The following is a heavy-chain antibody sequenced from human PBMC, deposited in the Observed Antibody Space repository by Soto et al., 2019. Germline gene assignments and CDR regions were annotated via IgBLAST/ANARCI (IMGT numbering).Heavy chain of an antibody. Sequence: QITLKESGPTLVKPTQTLTLTCTFSGFSLTTAGAGVGWIRQPPGKALEWLALIYWNDDTRYSPSLKSRLTIPKDHSQNQVVLRMTNIDPVETATYYCAHRGYGNYPRDNWFDPWGQGILVIVSS. CDR2: IYWNDDT. CDR1: GFSLTTAGAG. D-gene: IGHD4-17*01. J-gene: IGHJ5*02. CDR3: AHRGYGNYPRDNWFDP. V-gene: IGHV2-5*01.